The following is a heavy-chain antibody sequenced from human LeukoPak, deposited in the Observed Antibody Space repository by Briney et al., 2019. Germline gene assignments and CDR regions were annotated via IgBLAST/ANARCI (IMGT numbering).Heavy chain of an antibody. J-gene: IGHJ4*02. CDR3: AKYSPYDVLTGSTYYFDY. CDR1: GFTFSSYA. Sequence: GGSLRLSCAVSGFTFSSYAMSWVRQAPGKGLEWVSAISGSGGSTYYADSVKGRFTISRDNSKNTLYLQMNSLRAEDTALYYCAKYSPYDVLTGSTYYFDYWGQGTLVTVSS. V-gene: IGHV3-23*01. CDR2: ISGSGGST. D-gene: IGHD3-9*01.